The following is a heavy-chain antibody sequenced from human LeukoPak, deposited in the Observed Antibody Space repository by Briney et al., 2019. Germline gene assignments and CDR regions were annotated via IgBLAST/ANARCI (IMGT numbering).Heavy chain of an antibody. D-gene: IGHD3-22*01. CDR3: ARPYYYDSRIDP. V-gene: IGHV4-30-4*01. CDR1: GGSISSGDYY. J-gene: IGHJ5*02. Sequence: SQTLSLTCTVSGGSISSGDYYWSWIRQPPGKGLEWIAYMYYSGSTYYNPSLKSRVTMSADTSKNQLSLRLSSVTAADTAVYYCARPYYYDSRIDPWGQGILVTVSS. CDR2: MYYSGST.